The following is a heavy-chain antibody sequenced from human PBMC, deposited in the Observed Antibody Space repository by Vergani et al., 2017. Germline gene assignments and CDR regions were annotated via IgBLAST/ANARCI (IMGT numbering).Heavy chain of an antibody. J-gene: IGHJ4*02. CDR1: GFTFSSYA. D-gene: IGHD2-21*02. CDR2: ISGSGGST. Sequence: EVQLLESGGGLVQPGGSLRLSCAASGFTFSSYAMSWVRQAPGKGLEWVSAISGSGGSTYYADSVKGRFTISRDNSKNTLYLQMNSLRAEDTAVYYCANPRSTSVTATRSIPGSFFNPFDYWGQGTLVTVSS. CDR3: ANPRSTSVTATRSIPGSFFNPFDY. V-gene: IGHV3-23*01.